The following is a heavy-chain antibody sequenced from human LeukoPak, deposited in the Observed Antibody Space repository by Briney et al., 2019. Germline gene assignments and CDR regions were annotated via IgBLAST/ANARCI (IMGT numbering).Heavy chain of an antibody. CDR1: GFTFSNSW. CDR3: ARVTSGLDY. CDR2: IKQDGSEK. J-gene: IGHJ4*02. Sequence: GGSLRLSCAASGFTFSNSWMSWVRQAPGKGLEWVANIKQDGSEKYYVDSVKGRFTLSRDNAKNSLYLQMNSLRAEDTAVYYCARVTSGLDYWGQGTLVTVSS. V-gene: IGHV3-7*01.